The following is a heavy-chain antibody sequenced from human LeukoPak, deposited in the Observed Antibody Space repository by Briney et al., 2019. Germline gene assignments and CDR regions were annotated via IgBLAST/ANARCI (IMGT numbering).Heavy chain of an antibody. J-gene: IGHJ6*02. Sequence: ASVKVSCKASGYTFTGYYMHWVRQAPGQGLEWMGWINPNSGGTNYAQKFQGWVTMTRDTSISTAYMELSRLRSDDTAVYYCARSTDRSGSYYRYYYYGMDVWGQGTTVTVSS. D-gene: IGHD1-26*01. CDR2: INPNSGGT. V-gene: IGHV1-2*04. CDR1: GYTFTGYY. CDR3: ARSTDRSGSYYRYYYYGMDV.